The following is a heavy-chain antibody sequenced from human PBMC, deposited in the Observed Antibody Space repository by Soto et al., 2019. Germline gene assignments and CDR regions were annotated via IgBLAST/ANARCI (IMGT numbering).Heavy chain of an antibody. CDR3: VRDDFWSSYDRYGMDV. CDR2: IDTAGDT. D-gene: IGHD3-3*01. Sequence: GGSLRLSCAASGFSFTLYDMHWVRRGRGGSLEWVSGIDTAGDTYYPGSVKGRFTISRENAKNSLYLQMNSLRAEDTAVYFCVRDDFWSSYDRYGMDVWGQGNTVTVSS. J-gene: IGHJ6*02. CDR1: GFSFTLYD. V-gene: IGHV3-13*01.